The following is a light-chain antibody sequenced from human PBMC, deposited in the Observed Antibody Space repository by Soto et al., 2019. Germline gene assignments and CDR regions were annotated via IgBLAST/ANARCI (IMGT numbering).Light chain of an antibody. CDR2: KAS. CDR1: QSISSW. J-gene: IGKJ1*01. CDR3: QHYSGCSPWT. V-gene: IGKV1-5*03. Sequence: DIQMTQSPSTLSASVGDRVTITCRASQSISSWWAWFQQKPGKAPNVLIYKASSSESGVPSRFSGSGSGTEFALTVSRLQPDDFASYFCQHYSGCSPWTGGQGTKVEIK.